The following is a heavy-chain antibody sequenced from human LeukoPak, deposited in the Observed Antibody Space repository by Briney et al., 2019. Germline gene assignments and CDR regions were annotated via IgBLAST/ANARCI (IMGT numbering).Heavy chain of an antibody. J-gene: IGHJ4*02. D-gene: IGHD1-1*01. Sequence: GESLKISCKGSGYSFTRYWIGWVRQMPGKGLEWMGIIYLGDSDTRYSPSFQGQVTISADKSIYTAYLQWSSLKASDTAMYYCVRHRNWNYDYWGQGTLVTVSS. V-gene: IGHV5-51*01. CDR3: VRHRNWNYDY. CDR1: GYSFTRYW. CDR2: IYLGDSDT.